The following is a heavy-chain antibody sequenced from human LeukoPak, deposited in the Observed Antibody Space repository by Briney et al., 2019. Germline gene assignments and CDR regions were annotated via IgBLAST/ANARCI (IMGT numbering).Heavy chain of an antibody. CDR2: IKQDGSEK. V-gene: IGHV3-7*03. Sequence: QTGGSLRLSCAASGFTFSSYWMSWVRQAPGKGLEWVANIKQDGSEKYYVDSVKGRFTISRDNAKNSLYLQMNGLRAEDTAVYYCARDRVVVVAAYFDYWGRGTLVTVSS. D-gene: IGHD2-15*01. CDR1: GFTFSSYW. CDR3: ARDRVVVVAAYFDY. J-gene: IGHJ4*02.